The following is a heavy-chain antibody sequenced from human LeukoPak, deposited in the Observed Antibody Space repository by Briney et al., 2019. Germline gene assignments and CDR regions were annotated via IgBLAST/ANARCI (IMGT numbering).Heavy chain of an antibody. V-gene: IGHV3-21*01. Sequence: GGSLRLSCAASGFTFSSYSMNWVCQAPGKGLEWVSSISSSSYIYYADSVKGRFTISRDNAKNSLYLQMNSLRAEDTAVYYCARDWGYYYYYGMDVWGQGTTVTVSS. D-gene: IGHD3-16*01. CDR3: ARDWGYYYYYGMDV. CDR1: GFTFSSYS. CDR2: ISSSSYI. J-gene: IGHJ6*02.